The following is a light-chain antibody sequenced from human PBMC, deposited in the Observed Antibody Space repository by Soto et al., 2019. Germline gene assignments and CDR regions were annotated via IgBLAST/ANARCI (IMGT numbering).Light chain of an antibody. CDR3: QQRTNWLT. CDR1: QNVSTY. V-gene: IGKV3-11*01. J-gene: IGKJ3*01. CDR2: DAS. Sequence: EIVLTQSPATLSLSPGERVTLSCRASQNVSTYLAWYQQKPGQAPRLLIYDASDRATGIPARFSGSGSGTDSTLTISSPEAEDSAVYYCQQRTNWLTFGPGTKVDIK.